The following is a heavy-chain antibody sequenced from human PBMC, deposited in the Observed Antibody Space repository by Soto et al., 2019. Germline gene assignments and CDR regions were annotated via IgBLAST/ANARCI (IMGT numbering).Heavy chain of an antibody. J-gene: IGHJ4*02. CDR2: IDARGGNI. D-gene: IGHD3-16*01. CDR3: AKDGLFGAHFGN. CDR1: GFTFSFYG. Sequence: EMQLLESGGGLIQPGWSLRLSCEGSGFTFSFYGMSWVRQAPGKGLEWVSVIDARGGNIAYADSVKGRFTISRDNSKATVFLQTNSLTAEDTAVYYCAKDGLFGAHFGNWGRGTLVTVSS. V-gene: IGHV3-23*01.